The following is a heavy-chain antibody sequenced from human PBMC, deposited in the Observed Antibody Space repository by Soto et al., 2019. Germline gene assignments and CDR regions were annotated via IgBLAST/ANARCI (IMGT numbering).Heavy chain of an antibody. J-gene: IGHJ6*04. D-gene: IGHD2-2*01. V-gene: IGHV1-69*05. Sequence: QVQLVQSGAEVKKPGSSVKVSCKASGGTFSSYAISWVRQAPGQGLEWMGGIIPIFGTANYAQKFQGRVTITTDESTSTAYMELSSLRSEDTAVYYCARLYCISTSCYTNYYYYGKDVWGEGTTVTVSS. CDR2: IIPIFGTA. CDR1: GGTFSSYA. CDR3: ARLYCISTSCYTNYYYYGKDV.